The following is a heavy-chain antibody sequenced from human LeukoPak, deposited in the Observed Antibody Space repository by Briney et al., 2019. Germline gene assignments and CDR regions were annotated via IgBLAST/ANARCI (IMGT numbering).Heavy chain of an antibody. CDR2: IYTSGST. CDR1: CGSISSYY. CDR3: ARVRGDGYLFDY. Sequence: SETLSLTCTVSCGSISSYYWSWIRQPAGKGLEWIGRIYTSGSTNYNPSLKSRVTISVDKPKNQFSLKLTSVTAADTAVYYCARVRGDGYLFDYWGQGTLVTVSS. J-gene: IGHJ4*02. D-gene: IGHD5-24*01. V-gene: IGHV4-4*07.